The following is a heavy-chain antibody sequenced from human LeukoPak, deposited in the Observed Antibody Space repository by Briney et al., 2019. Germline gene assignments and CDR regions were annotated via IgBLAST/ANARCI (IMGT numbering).Heavy chain of an antibody. CDR3: AKGQMATILGFDS. V-gene: IGHV3-23*01. CDR2: VKTSAGDT. D-gene: IGHD5-24*01. Sequence: GGSLRLSCAASGFIFSNYAMSWVRQAPGRGLEWVSAVKTSAGDTYYADSVRGRFTISRDNSKSSVYLHMNSLRAEDSALYYCAKGQMATILGFDSWGQGALVTVSS. J-gene: IGHJ4*02. CDR1: GFIFSNYA.